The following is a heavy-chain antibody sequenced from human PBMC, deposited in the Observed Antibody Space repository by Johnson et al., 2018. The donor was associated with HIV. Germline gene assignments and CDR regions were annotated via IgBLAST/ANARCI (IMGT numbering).Heavy chain of an antibody. V-gene: IGHV3-9*01. CDR1: GFTFNSYG. D-gene: IGHD2-21*02. J-gene: IGHJ3*01. CDR3: AKDRRYCGGDCSVDAFDL. CDR2: ISWNSGSI. Sequence: EVKLLESGGGVVQPGRSLRLSCAASGFTFNSYGMHWVRQAPGKGLEWVSGISWNSGSIDYADSVKGRFTISRDNSKNTLHLEMNSPRAEDTAVYYCAKDRRYCGGDCSVDAFDLWGQGAMVTVSS.